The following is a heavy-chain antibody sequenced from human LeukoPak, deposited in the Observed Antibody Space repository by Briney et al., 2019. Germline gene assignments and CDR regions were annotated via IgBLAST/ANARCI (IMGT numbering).Heavy chain of an antibody. Sequence: PSETLSLTCEVYGGSFSGYYWSWIRQPPGKGLEWIGEIIQSGSTNYNPSLKSRLTISVDTSRNQFSLKLSSVTAADTAVYYCARVRSSDWYSIDPWGRGTLVTVSS. CDR3: ARVRSSDWYSIDP. D-gene: IGHD6-19*01. CDR2: IIQSGST. V-gene: IGHV4-34*12. CDR1: GGSFSGYY. J-gene: IGHJ5*02.